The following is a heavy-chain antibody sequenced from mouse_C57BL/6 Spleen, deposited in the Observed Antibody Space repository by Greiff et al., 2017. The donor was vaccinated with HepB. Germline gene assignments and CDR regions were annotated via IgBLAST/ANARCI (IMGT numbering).Heavy chain of an antibody. CDR1: GYSITSGYY. V-gene: IGHV3-6*01. Sequence: ESGPGLVKPSQSLSLTCSVTGYSITSGYYWNWIRQFPGNKLEWMGYISYDGSNNYNPSLKNRISITRDTSKNQFVLKLNSVTTEDTATYYCAREGTTEPLDYWGQGTTLTVSS. D-gene: IGHD1-1*01. CDR3: AREGTTEPLDY. J-gene: IGHJ2*01. CDR2: ISYDGSN.